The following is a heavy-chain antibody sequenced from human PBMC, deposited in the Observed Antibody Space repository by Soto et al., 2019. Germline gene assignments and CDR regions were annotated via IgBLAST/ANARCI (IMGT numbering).Heavy chain of an antibody. CDR3: ARGYYPGSVGNAFDI. V-gene: IGHV1-18*01. J-gene: IGHJ3*02. CDR1: GYTFTSSG. CDR2: ISAYNGNT. Sequence: VKSSCNGSGYTFTSSGIRWVRQTPGQGLVWIGWISAYNGNTNYAQKLQGRVTMTTDTSTSTVYMELRSLRSGDTAVYYCARGYYPGSVGNAFDIWGQGTMVTGSS. D-gene: IGHD3-10*01.